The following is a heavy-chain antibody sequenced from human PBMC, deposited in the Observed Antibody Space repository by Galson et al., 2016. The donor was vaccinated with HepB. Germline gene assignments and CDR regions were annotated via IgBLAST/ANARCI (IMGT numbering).Heavy chain of an antibody. Sequence: ETLSLTCIVSGDSISSLEYYWGWIRQPPGRGLEWIGSIYYSGSTSYNPSLESRVTISVDTSKNQFSLKLSSVTAADTAVYYCARNWATGYYYMDVWGKGTTVTVPS. V-gene: IGHV4-39*07. CDR1: GDSISSLEYY. CDR2: IYYSGST. CDR3: ARNWATGYYYMDV. D-gene: IGHD5-12*01. J-gene: IGHJ6*03.